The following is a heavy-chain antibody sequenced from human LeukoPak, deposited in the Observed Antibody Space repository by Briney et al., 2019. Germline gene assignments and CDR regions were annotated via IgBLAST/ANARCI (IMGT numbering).Heavy chain of an antibody. Sequence: GGSLRLSCAASGFTLSSYAMHWVRQPPGEGLEWVAVISHDANNKYYADSVKGRFTISRDNAKKSLYLQMDSLRAEDTAVYYCARHSEGPVNDAFDIWGQGTKVTVSS. CDR1: GFTLSSYA. V-gene: IGHV3-30-3*01. CDR3: ARHSEGPVNDAFDI. CDR2: ISHDANNK. J-gene: IGHJ3*02. D-gene: IGHD2-2*01.